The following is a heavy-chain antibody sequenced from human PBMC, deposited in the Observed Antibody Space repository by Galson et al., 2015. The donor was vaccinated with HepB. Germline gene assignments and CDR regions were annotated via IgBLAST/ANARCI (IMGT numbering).Heavy chain of an antibody. CDR1: GFTFSYAW. CDR3: TAGGGGFTLGTS. CDR2: IKSKIDGGTT. V-gene: IGHV3-15*07. J-gene: IGHJ4*02. Sequence: SLRLSCAASGFTFSYAWMNWVRQAPGKGLEWVGHIKSKIDGGTTNYAAPVKGRFGISRDDSRNTLFLQMNSLKTEDTAVYYCTAGGGGFTLGTSRGQGTLVTVSS. D-gene: IGHD1-26*01.